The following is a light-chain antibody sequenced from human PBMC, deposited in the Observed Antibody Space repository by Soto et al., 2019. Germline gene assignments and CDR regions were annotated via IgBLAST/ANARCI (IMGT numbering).Light chain of an antibody. CDR2: GAS. CDR3: QQYGSSPPYT. J-gene: IGKJ2*01. V-gene: IGKV3-20*01. CDR1: LSVSSSY. Sequence: EIVLTQSRGTLSLSPGERATLSCRASLSVSSSYLAWYQQKPGQAPRLLTYGASSSATGIPDRFSGSGSGTDFTLTISRLEPEDFAVYYCQQYGSSPPYTFGQGTKLEIK.